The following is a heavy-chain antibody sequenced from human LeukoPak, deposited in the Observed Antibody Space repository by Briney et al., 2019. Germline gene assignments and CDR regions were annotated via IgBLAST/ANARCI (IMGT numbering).Heavy chain of an antibody. J-gene: IGHJ6*02. CDR3: ARGDIAVAGHHFHGMDV. CDR1: GGSFSSYV. Sequence: SVKVSCKASGGSFSSYVITWVRQAPGQGLEWMGRIIPVLGVSNFAQKFQGRVTITADKSTNTAHMELSRLESGDTAVYYCARGDIAVAGHHFHGMDVWGQGTTVTVSS. D-gene: IGHD6-19*01. V-gene: IGHV1-69*04. CDR2: IIPVLGVS.